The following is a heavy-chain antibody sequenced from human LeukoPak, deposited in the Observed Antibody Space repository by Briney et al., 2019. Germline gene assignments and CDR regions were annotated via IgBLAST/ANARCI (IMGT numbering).Heavy chain of an antibody. V-gene: IGHV3-23*01. Sequence: GGSLRLSCAASGFTFSSYAMSWVRQAPGKGLEWVSAISGSGGSTYYADSVKGRFTISRDNSKNTLYLQMNSLRAEDTAVYYCARDRYGTTLGGVFDYWGQGTLVTVSS. J-gene: IGHJ4*02. CDR2: ISGSGGST. CDR1: GFTFSSYA. D-gene: IGHD3-16*01. CDR3: ARDRYGTTLGGVFDY.